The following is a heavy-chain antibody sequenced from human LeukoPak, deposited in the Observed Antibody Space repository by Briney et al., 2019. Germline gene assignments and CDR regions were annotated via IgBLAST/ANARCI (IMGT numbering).Heavy chain of an antibody. CDR1: GFTFSAYW. Sequence: GGSLRLSCAASGFTFSAYWMSWVRQAPGKGLEWLANIKQDGSDKQYVDSVKGRFAISRDNAKNSLYLQMNSLRAEDTAVYYCARAIDYGDYGVMWYFDLWGRGTLVTVSS. J-gene: IGHJ2*01. CDR3: ARAIDYGDYGVMWYFDL. CDR2: IKQDGSDK. D-gene: IGHD4-17*01. V-gene: IGHV3-7*01.